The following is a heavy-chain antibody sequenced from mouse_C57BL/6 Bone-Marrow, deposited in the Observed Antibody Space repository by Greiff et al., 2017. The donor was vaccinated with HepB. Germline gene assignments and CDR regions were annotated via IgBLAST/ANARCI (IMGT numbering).Heavy chain of an antibody. J-gene: IGHJ3*01. CDR1: GFPITSGYY. V-gene: IGHV12-3*01. D-gene: IGHD3-2*02. CDR2: ITHSGET. CDR3: AGDSSSGYGFAY. Sequence: VKLQESGPGLVKPSQSLFLTCSITGFPITSGYYWIWIRQSPVKPLEWMGYITHSGETFYNPSLQSPISITRETSKNQFFLQLNSVTTEDTAMYYCAGDSSSGYGFAYWGQGTLVTVSA.